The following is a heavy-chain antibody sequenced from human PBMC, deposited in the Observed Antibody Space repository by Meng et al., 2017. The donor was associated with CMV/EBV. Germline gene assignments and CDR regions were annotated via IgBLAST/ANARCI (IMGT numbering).Heavy chain of an antibody. D-gene: IGHD3-16*01. V-gene: IGHV3-64*02. CDR2: ISSNGGST. J-gene: IGHJ6*02. Sequence: GESLKISCAASGFTFSSYAMHWVRQAPGKGLEYVSAISSNGGSTYYADSVKGRFTISRDNSKNTLYLQMGSLRAEDMAVYYCARGPGGFGAYYGMDVWVQGTTVTVSS. CDR1: GFTFSSYA. CDR3: ARGPGGFGAYYGMDV.